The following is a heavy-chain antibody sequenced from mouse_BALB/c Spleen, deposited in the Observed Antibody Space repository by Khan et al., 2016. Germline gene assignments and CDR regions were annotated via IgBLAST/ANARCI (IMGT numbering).Heavy chain of an antibody. V-gene: IGHV3-6*02. Sequence: EVQLVESGPGLVKPSQSLSLTCSVTGYSITSGYYWNWIRQFPGNKLEWMGYISYDGSNNYNPSLKNRISITRDTSKNQFFLKLNSVTTEDTATYYCARGTIIFGYWRQGTTLTVSS. D-gene: IGHD1-1*02. CDR2: ISYDGSN. CDR3: ARGTIIFGY. CDR1: GYSITSGYY. J-gene: IGHJ2*01.